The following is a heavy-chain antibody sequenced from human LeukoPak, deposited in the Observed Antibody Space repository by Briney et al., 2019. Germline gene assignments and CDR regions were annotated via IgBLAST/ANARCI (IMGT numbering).Heavy chain of an antibody. CDR1: GFTFSSYA. V-gene: IGHV3-30-3*01. D-gene: IGHD2-2*01. CDR3: AREGIVVVPAAMRYFDY. CDR2: ISYDGSNK. Sequence: GGSLRLSCAASGFTFSSYAMHWVRQAPGKGLEWGAVISYDGSNKYYADSVKGRFTISRDNSKNTLYLQMNSLRAEDTAVYYCAREGIVVVPAAMRYFDYWGQGTLVTVSS. J-gene: IGHJ4*02.